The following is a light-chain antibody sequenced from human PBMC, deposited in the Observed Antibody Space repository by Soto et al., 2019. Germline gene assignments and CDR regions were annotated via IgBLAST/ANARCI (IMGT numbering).Light chain of an antibody. J-gene: IGLJ3*02. CDR1: SSDVGGYNF. CDR2: EVT. V-gene: IGLV2-14*03. Sequence: QSVLTQTASVSGSPGQSITISCTGTSSDVGGYNFVSWYQQHPGKAPKLIIHEVTNRPSGVSTRFSGSKSGNTASLTISGRQAEDEAVYYCCSHSSSITWMFGGGNKLTVL. CDR3: CSHSSSITWM.